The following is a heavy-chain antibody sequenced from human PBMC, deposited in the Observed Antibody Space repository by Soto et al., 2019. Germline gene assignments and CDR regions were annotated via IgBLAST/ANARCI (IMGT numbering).Heavy chain of an antibody. D-gene: IGHD3-10*01. CDR3: ARVRAVAPVLGY. V-gene: IGHV3-48*02. J-gene: IGHJ4*02. CDR2: ISSTTNNI. CDR1: GFTFRNYN. Sequence: EVQLVESGGGLVQPGGSLRLSWAASGFTFRNYNMNWVRQVPGKGLEWVSYISSTTNNIFYADSVKGRFTISRDNAESALYLQMNNLTDADTAVYSCARVRAVAPVLGYWGQGILVTVSS.